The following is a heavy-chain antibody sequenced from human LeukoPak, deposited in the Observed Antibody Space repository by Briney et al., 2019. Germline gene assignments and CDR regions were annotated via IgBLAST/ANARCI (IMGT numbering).Heavy chain of an antibody. Sequence: SETLSLTCTVSGGSISSGGYYWSWIRQPPGKGLEWIGYIYHSGSTYYNPSLKSRVTISVDRSKNQFSLKLSSVTAADTAVYYCARESRLRYFDWPRGYFDYWGQGTLVTVSS. CDR2: IYHSGST. CDR3: ARESRLRYFDWPRGYFDY. CDR1: GGSISSGGYY. V-gene: IGHV4-30-2*01. J-gene: IGHJ4*02. D-gene: IGHD3-9*01.